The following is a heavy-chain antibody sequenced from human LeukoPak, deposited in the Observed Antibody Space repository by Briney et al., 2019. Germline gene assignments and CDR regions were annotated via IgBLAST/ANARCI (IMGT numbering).Heavy chain of an antibody. V-gene: IGHV3-49*04. D-gene: IGHD5-18*01. CDR3: GRGPIELWLHNGIDV. Sequence: GGSLRLSCSTSGFTFGDHAMSWVRQAPGKGLEWVDFIRSRAYRGTTEYAASVRDRFTISRDDSKSIAYLQMNSLKIDDTAVYFCGRGPIELWLHNGIDVWGQGTTVTVSS. CDR1: GFTFGDHA. J-gene: IGHJ6*02. CDR2: IRSRAYRGTT.